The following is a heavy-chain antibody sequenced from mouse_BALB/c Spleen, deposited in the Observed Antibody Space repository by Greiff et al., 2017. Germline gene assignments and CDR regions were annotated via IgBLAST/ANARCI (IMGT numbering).Heavy chain of an antibody. CDR1: GDSITSGY. D-gene: IGHD1-1*01. V-gene: IGHV3-8*02. CDR2: ISYSGST. CDR3: ARLRDYYGSSFYWYFDV. Sequence: EVQRVESGPSLVKPSQTLSLTCSVTGDSITSGYWNWIRKFPGNKLEYMGYISYSGSTYYNPSLKSRISITRDTSKNQYYLQLNSVTTEDTATYYCARLRDYYGSSFYWYFDVWGAGTTVTVSS. J-gene: IGHJ1*01.